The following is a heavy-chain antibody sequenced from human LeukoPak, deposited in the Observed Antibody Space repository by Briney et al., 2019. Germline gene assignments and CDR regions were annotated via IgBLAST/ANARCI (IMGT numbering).Heavy chain of an antibody. Sequence: GGSLRLSCTVSGFTLSSYEMTWFRQAPGKGLEWVSSIGYSGGDTHYADSVKGRFTISRDNSKNTLYLQMNSLRAEDTAVYYCARHGTITMVRGRLRYYYMDVWGKGATVTISS. D-gene: IGHD3-10*01. V-gene: IGHV3-23*01. CDR3: ARHGTITMVRGRLRYYYMDV. J-gene: IGHJ6*03. CDR1: GFTLSSYE. CDR2: IGYSGGDT.